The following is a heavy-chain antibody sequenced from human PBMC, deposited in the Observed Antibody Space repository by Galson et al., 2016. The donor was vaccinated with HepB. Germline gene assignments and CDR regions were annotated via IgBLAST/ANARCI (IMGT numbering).Heavy chain of an antibody. Sequence: SLRLSCAASGFTFSSYAMSWVRQAPGKGLEWASGLSGSGGSTYYADSVRGRFTISRDNSNNTLYLQMTSLSPEDTAVYYCARDKSFYYYGMDVWGQGTTVTVSS. J-gene: IGHJ6*02. V-gene: IGHV3-23*01. CDR1: GFTFSSYA. CDR2: LSGSGGST. CDR3: ARDKSFYYYGMDV.